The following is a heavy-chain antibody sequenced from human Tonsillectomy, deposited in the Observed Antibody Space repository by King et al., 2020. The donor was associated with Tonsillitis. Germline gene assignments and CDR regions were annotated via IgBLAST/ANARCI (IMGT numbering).Heavy chain of an antibody. Sequence: QLVQSGGGLVQPGGSLRLSCAASGFAFSSYAMRWVRQAPGKGLECVSGISGSGGSTDYADSVQGRFTISRDNSKNTLYLQMNSLRAEDTAVYYCAKILGYTYGPFDYWGQGTVVTASS. CDR3: AKILGYTYGPFDY. CDR1: GFAFSSYA. J-gene: IGHJ4*02. CDR2: ISGSGGST. V-gene: IGHV3-23*04. D-gene: IGHD5-18*01.